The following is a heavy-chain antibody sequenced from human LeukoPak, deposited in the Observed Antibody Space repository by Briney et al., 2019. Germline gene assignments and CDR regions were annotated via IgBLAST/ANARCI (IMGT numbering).Heavy chain of an antibody. J-gene: IGHJ4*02. Sequence: GGSLRLSCAASGFTFSSYSMNWVRQAPGKGLEWVSSITSSSSYIYYADSVKGRFTISRDNAKNSLYLQMNSLRAEDTAVYFCARVGALSSSWLLYWGQGTLVTVSS. D-gene: IGHD6-13*01. CDR2: ITSSSSYI. CDR1: GFTFSSYS. CDR3: ARVGALSSSWLLY. V-gene: IGHV3-21*01.